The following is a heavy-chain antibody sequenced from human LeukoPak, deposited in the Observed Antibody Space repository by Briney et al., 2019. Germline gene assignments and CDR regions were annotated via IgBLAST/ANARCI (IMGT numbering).Heavy chain of an antibody. CDR2: IKQDGSDK. Sequence: PGGSLRLSCAASGFTFSSYWMSWVRQAPGKGLEWVANIKQDGSDKYYVDSVKGRFTISRDNAKKSLYLHMNGLRAEDTALYFCARDLDYWGQGALVTVSS. CDR3: ARDLDY. CDR1: GFTFSSYW. J-gene: IGHJ4*02. V-gene: IGHV3-7*01.